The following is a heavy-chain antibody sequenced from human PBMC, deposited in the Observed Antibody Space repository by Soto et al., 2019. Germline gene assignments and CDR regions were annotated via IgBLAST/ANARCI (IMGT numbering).Heavy chain of an antibody. CDR3: ARVVVVIPPGYYYAMDV. D-gene: IGHD3-22*01. J-gene: IGHJ6*02. CDR1: GFTFSSFH. Sequence: LRLSCAASGFTFSSFHRNWVRQAPGRGLEWVAYITSSSDTIYYSDSVKGRFTISRDNGKNSLFLQMNSLRDEDTAVYYCARVVVVIPPGYYYAMDVWGQGTTVTVSS. V-gene: IGHV3-48*02. CDR2: ITSSSDTI.